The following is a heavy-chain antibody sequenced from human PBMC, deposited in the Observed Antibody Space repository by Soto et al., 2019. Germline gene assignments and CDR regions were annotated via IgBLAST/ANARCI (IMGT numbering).Heavy chain of an antibody. J-gene: IGHJ4*02. Sequence: EVHLLESGGDVVQPGRSLRLSCAASGFTFSNYAMNWIRQAPGKGLECLSSISANVRNAYYADSVKGRFTISRDRSKNTLYLQLDSLRVEDTAIYFCAKDLSSLGWLALGAPFDSWGQGTLVTVSS. CDR1: GFTFSNYA. CDR2: ISANVRNA. D-gene: IGHD3-22*01. CDR3: AKDLSSLGWLALGAPFDS. V-gene: IGHV3-23*01.